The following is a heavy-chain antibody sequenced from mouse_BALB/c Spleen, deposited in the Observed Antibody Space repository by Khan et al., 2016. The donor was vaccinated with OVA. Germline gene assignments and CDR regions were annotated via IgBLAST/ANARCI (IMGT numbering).Heavy chain of an antibody. V-gene: IGHV1S137*01. J-gene: IGHJ3*01. CDR3: TRGGGGSWFAY. CDR1: GYTFTDFT. Sequence: QVQLKESGAELVRPGVSVKISCKDSGYTFTDFTIHWVKQSHALSLEWIGVISTYYGDVTYNQKFKGKATMTVDKSSSTTYMELARLTSEDSAIYYCTRGGGGSWFAYWGQGTLVTVSA. CDR2: ISTYYGDV.